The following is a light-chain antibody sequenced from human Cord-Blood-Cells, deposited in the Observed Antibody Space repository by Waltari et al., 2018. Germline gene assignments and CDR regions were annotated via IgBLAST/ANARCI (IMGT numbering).Light chain of an antibody. CDR1: KLGAKY. Sequence: SYELTQPPSVTVSPGQTASITCSGDKLGAKYACWYHQKPGQSPVPVIYQDSKRPSGIPERFYGSNSGNTATLTISGTQSMDEADYYCQAWDSSTVVFGGGTKLTVL. V-gene: IGLV3-1*01. CDR3: QAWDSSTVV. J-gene: IGLJ2*01. CDR2: QDS.